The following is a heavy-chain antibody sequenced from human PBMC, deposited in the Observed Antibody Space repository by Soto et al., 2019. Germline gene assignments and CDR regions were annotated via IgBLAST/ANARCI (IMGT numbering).Heavy chain of an antibody. V-gene: IGHV3-53*01. Sequence: GGSLRLSCAVSGLTVSRTQMSWVRQAPGKGLQRVSVIYSAGSTYYANAVKGRFTISRDISENKIFLELNGLTVDDTAVYYCARAREQEYSSSIFFDYWGRGTVVTVSS. CDR3: ARAREQEYSSSIFFDY. CDR1: GLTVSRTQ. J-gene: IGHJ4*01. CDR2: IYSAGST. D-gene: IGHD6-6*01.